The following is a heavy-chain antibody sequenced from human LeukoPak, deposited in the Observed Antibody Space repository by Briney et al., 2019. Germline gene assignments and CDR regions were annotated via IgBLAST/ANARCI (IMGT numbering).Heavy chain of an antibody. Sequence: PGGSLRLSCAASGFTFSSYAMSWVRQAPGKGLEWVSAISGSGGSTYYADSVKGRFTISRDNSKNTLYLQMNSLRAEDTAVYYCARHSKRGYSYLDYWGQGTLVTVSS. CDR3: ARHSKRGYSYLDY. CDR1: GFTFSSYA. D-gene: IGHD5-18*01. CDR2: ISGSGGST. V-gene: IGHV3-23*01. J-gene: IGHJ4*02.